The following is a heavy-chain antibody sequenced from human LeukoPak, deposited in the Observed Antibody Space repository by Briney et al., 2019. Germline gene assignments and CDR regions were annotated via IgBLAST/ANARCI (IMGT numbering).Heavy chain of an antibody. CDR2: IYENGGTT. J-gene: IGHJ4*02. Sequence: PGGSLRLSCVGSGFTFRSHAMSWVRQAPEKGLEFVSGIYENGGTTYYADSVKGRFSISRDNSKNTLYLQMDSLRGEDTAVYYCAKALIVGAPDYWGQGTLVTVSS. D-gene: IGHD1-26*01. CDR1: GFTFRSHA. CDR3: AKALIVGAPDY. V-gene: IGHV3-23*01.